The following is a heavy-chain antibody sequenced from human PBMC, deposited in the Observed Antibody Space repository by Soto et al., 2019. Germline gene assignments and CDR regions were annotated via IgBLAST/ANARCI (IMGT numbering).Heavy chain of an antibody. V-gene: IGHV3-66*01. Sequence: EVQLVESGGGLIQPGGSLRLSCAASGFTVSSNYMSWVRQAPGKGLEWVSVIYSGGTTYYADSVKGRFTISRDNSKNTLYLQMKSLRAEDTAAYYCARNGDSSDYRGWFDPWGQGTLVTVSS. D-gene: IGHD3-22*01. J-gene: IGHJ5*02. CDR1: GFTVSSNY. CDR2: IYSGGTT. CDR3: ARNGDSSDYRGWFDP.